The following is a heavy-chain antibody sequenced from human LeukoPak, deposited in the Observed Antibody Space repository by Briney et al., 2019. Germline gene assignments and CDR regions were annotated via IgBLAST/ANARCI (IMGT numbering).Heavy chain of an antibody. V-gene: IGHV1-69*13. CDR3: ARTGAADSYGPPYYFDY. D-gene: IGHD5-18*01. CDR1: GGTFSIYA. Sequence: AASVNVSSKASGGTFSIYAIRWVRQAPGQGLEWIGGIIPIFGTANYAQKFQGRVTITADESTSTAYMELSSLRSEDTAVYYCARTGAADSYGPPYYFDYWGQGTLVTVSS. J-gene: IGHJ4*02. CDR2: IIPIFGTA.